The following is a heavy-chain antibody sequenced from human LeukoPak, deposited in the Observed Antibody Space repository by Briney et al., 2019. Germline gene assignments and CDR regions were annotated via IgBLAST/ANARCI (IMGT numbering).Heavy chain of an antibody. CDR3: ARGVFGVVTPRGWLDP. CDR1: GGSISSGGYY. Sequence: SETLSLTCTVSGGSISSGGYYWSWIRQHPGTGLEWIGYIYYSGSTYYNPSLKSRVTISVDTSKDQFSLKLSSVTAADTAVYYCARGVFGVVTPRGWLDPWGQGALVTVSS. CDR2: IYYSGST. V-gene: IGHV4-31*03. D-gene: IGHD3-3*01. J-gene: IGHJ5*02.